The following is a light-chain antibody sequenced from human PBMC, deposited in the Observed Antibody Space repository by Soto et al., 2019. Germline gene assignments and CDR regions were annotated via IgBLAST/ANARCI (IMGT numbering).Light chain of an antibody. J-gene: IGLJ3*02. V-gene: IGLV1-44*01. CDR3: ATWDDRLTGWV. CDR2: TNN. CDR1: SSSIGSNT. Sequence: QSVLTQPPSASGTPGQRVTISCSGSSSSIGSNTVNWYQQLPGTAPKLLIYTNNQRPSGVPDRFFGSKSGTSASLAISGLQSEDEADYYCATWDDRLTGWVFGGGTKLTVL.